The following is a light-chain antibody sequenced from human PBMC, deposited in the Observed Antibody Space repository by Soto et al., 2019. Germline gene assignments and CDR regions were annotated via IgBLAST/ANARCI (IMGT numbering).Light chain of an antibody. J-gene: IGKJ3*01. CDR2: DAS. Sequence: EIVLTQSPATLSLSPGARATLSCRASQSVSSYLAWYQQKPGQAPRLLIYDASNRATGSPARVSGSGSGTDFTLTISSLEPEDFAVYYCQQRSNWPPEFTFGPGTKVDIK. CDR1: QSVSSY. V-gene: IGKV3-11*01. CDR3: QQRSNWPPEFT.